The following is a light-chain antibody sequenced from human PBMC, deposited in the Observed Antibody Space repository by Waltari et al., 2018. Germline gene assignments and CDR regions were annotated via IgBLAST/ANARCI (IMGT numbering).Light chain of an antibody. CDR2: GAS. Sequence: VSPGERATLSCRASQTVTNKLAWYQQKPGQAPRLLIYGASTRAAGIPARFSGSQSGSEFTLTISNVQSEDFAVYYCQQHNNWPLTFGPGTKVDVK. CDR3: QQHNNWPLT. J-gene: IGKJ3*01. V-gene: IGKV3-15*01. CDR1: QTVTNK.